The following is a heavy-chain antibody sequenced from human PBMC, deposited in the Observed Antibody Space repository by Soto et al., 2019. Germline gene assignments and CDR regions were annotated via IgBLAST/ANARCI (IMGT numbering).Heavy chain of an antibody. D-gene: IGHD1-20*01. CDR3: AQSIRARRSFYGMVV. CDR2: SERDVADK. V-gene: IGHV2-70*12. CDR1: GFSRTRPGMC. Sequence: VSGPTLGNATQILRLWWTGSGFSRTRPGMCVSWIRPSPGRALEWLALSERDVADKYYSTSLTTRLTISKDTRTSKQFLTMSNLEPANTVAYCCAQSIRARRSFYGMVVWGQGPTVTVTS. J-gene: IGHJ6*02.